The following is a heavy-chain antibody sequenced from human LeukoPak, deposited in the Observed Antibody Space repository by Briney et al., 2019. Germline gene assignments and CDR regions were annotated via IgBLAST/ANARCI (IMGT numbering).Heavy chain of an antibody. D-gene: IGHD6-13*01. J-gene: IGHJ6*03. CDR3: ARNGRYSSSWYPIYYYYYYMDV. CDR2: INHSGST. Sequence: SETLSLTCAVYGGSFSGYYWSWIRQPPGKGLEWIGEINHSGSTNYNPSLKSRVTISVDTSKNQFSLKLSSVTAADTAVYYCARNGRYSSSWYPIYYYYYYMDVWGKGTTVTVSS. V-gene: IGHV4-34*01. CDR1: GGSFSGYY.